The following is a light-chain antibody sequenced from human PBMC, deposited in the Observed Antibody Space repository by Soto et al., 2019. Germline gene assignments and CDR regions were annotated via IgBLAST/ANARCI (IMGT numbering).Light chain of an antibody. CDR1: QSISTW. CDR2: KAS. J-gene: IGKJ2*01. Sequence: DIQMTQSPSTLSASVGDSVTITCRASQSISTWLAWYQQKPGKAPKLLIYKASSLESGVPSRFSGSGSGTEFPLTINSLQPDDFATYYCQQYNDYPYTFGQGTKLEIK. V-gene: IGKV1-5*03. CDR3: QQYNDYPYT.